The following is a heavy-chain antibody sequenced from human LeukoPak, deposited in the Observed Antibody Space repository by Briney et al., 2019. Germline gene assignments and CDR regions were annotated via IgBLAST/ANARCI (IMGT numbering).Heavy chain of an antibody. D-gene: IGHD3-22*01. CDR2: ISYSGST. CDR3: ARHADSSGYYYYFDY. V-gene: IGHV4-39*01. J-gene: IGHJ4*02. CDR1: GGSISSSSYY. Sequence: SETLSLTCTVSGGSISSSSYYWGWIRQPPGKGLEWIGSISYSGSTYYNLSLKSRVTISVDTSKNQFSLKLSSVTAADTAVFYCARHADSSGYYYYFDYWGQGTLVTVSS.